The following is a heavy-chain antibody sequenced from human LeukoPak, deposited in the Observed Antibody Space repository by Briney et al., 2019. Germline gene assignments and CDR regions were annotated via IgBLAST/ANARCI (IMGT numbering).Heavy chain of an antibody. J-gene: IGHJ4*02. CDR3: ALWNSKPVFDY. D-gene: IGHD1-7*01. CDR2: ISYDGSNK. CDR1: GFTFSSYG. Sequence: GRSLRLSCAASGFTFSSYGMHWVRQAPGKGLEWVAVISYDGSNKYYADSVKGRFTISRDNSKNTLYLQMNSLRAEDTAVYYCALWNSKPVFDYWGQGTPVTVSS. V-gene: IGHV3-30*03.